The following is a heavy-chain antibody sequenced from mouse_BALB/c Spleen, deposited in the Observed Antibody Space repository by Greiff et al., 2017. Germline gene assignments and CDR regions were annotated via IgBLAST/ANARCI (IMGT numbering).Heavy chain of an antibody. CDR3: ARQRWDTTATRAMDY. D-gene: IGHD1-2*01. Sequence: DVKLVESGGDLVKPGGSLKLSCAASGFTFSSYGMSWVRQTPDKRLEWVATISSGGSYTYYPDSVKGRFTISRDNAKNTLYLQMSSLKSEDTAMYYCARQRWDTTATRAMDYWGQGTSVTVSS. CDR2: ISSGGSYT. J-gene: IGHJ4*01. CDR1: GFTFSSYG. V-gene: IGHV5-6*02.